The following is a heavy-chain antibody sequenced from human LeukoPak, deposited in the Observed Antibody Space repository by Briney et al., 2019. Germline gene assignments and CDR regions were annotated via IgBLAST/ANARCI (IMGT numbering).Heavy chain of an antibody. J-gene: IGHJ4*02. D-gene: IGHD6-13*01. CDR3: AKDLAAAAGTFDY. V-gene: IGHV3-30*18. Sequence: GGSLRLSCAASGFTLSSYGMHWVRQAPGKGLEWVAVISYDGSNKCYADSVKGRFTISRDNSKNTLYLQMNSLRAEDTAVYYCAKDLAAAAGTFDYWGQGTLVTVSS. CDR2: ISYDGSNK. CDR1: GFTLSSYG.